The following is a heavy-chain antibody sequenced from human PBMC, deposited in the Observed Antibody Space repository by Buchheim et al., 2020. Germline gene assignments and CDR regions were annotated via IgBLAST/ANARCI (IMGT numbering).Heavy chain of an antibody. CDR1: GFTFSSYA. CDR2: ISGSGGST. V-gene: IGHV3-23*01. CDR3: AKDSGPWVTTVVTPHQY. J-gene: IGHJ4*02. D-gene: IGHD4-23*01. Sequence: EVQLLESGGGLVQPGGSLRLSCAASGFTFSSYAMSWVRQAPGKGLEWVSAISGSGGSTYYADSVKGRFTISSDNSKNTLYLQMNSLRGEDTAVYYCAKDSGPWVTTVVTPHQYWGQGTL.